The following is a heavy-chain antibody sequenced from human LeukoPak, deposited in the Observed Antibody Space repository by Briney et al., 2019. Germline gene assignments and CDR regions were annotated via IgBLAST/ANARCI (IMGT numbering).Heavy chain of an antibody. CDR3: AKSAAAGTEGYYYYYMDV. D-gene: IGHD6-13*01. CDR1: GGTFSSYA. CDR2: IIPIFGTA. V-gene: IGHV1-69*05. J-gene: IGHJ6*03. Sequence: GASVEVPCKASGGTFSSYAISWVRQAPGQGLEWMGGIIPIFGTANYAQKFQGRVTITTDESTSTAYMELSSLRSEDTAVYYCAKSAAAGTEGYYYYYMDVWGKGTTVTVSS.